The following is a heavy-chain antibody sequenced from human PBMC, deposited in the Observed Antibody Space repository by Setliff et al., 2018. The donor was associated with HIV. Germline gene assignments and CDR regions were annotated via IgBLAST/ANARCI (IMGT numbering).Heavy chain of an antibody. D-gene: IGHD2-2*02. J-gene: IGHJ3*02. CDR2: VNPKRGRT. Sequence: ASVKVSCKPSRYSFTDYYIHWVRQAPGHGLEWMGRVNPKRGRTHYEQKFQGRVTMTRETFISTASMELDRLTSDDPAVYYCARDPGCRTSCYNDAFDIWGQGTMVTVSS. CDR3: ARDPGCRTSCYNDAFDI. CDR1: RYSFTDYY. V-gene: IGHV1-2*06.